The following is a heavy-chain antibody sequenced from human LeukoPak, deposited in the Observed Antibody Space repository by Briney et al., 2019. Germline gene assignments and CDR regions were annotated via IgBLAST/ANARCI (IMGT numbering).Heavy chain of an antibody. CDR3: ARVDDSSGYYDYFDY. V-gene: IGHV4-31*03. CDR1: GGSVSFYY. D-gene: IGHD3-22*01. CDR2: IYYSGST. J-gene: IGHJ4*02. Sequence: SETLSLTCTVSGGSVSFYYWSWIRQHPGKGLEWIGYIYYSGSTYYNPSLKSRVTISVDTSKNQFSLKLSSVTAADTAVYYCARVDDSSGYYDYFDYWGQGTLVTVSS.